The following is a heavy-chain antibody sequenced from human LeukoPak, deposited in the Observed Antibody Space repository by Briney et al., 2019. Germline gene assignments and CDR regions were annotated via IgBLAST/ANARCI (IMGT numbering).Heavy chain of an antibody. J-gene: IGHJ3*02. V-gene: IGHV4-34*01. CDR1: GGSFSGYY. Sequence: SETLSLTCAGYGGSFSGYYWSWIRQPPGKGLEWIGEINHSGSTNYNPSLKSRVTISVDTSKNQFSLKLSSVTAADTAVYYCARPQPFLLPYAFDIWGQGTMVTVSS. CDR2: INHSGST. D-gene: IGHD3-22*01. CDR3: ARPQPFLLPYAFDI.